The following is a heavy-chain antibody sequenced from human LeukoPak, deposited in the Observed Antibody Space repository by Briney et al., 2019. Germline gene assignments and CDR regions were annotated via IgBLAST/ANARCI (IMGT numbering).Heavy chain of an antibody. J-gene: IGHJ5*02. CDR1: GFTFSNYA. CDR2: ISGSGGGT. D-gene: IGHD2-2*01. CDR3: ARVGYCSSTSCSRRGYWFDP. Sequence: GGSLRLSCAASGFTFSNYAMNWVRQAPGKGLEWVSAISGSGGGTYYADSVKGRFTISRDNAKNSLYLQMNSLRAEDTAVYYCARVGYCSSTSCSRRGYWFDPWGQGTLVTVSS. V-gene: IGHV3-23*01.